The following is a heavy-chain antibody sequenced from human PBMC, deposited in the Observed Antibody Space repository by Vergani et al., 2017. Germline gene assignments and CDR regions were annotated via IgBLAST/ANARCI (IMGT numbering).Heavy chain of an antibody. D-gene: IGHD6-6*01. CDR1: GFTFSSYW. CDR3: ARDPLAGHFQH. J-gene: IGHJ1*01. Sequence: EVQLVESGGGLVQPGGSLRLSCAASGFTFSSYWMSWVRQAAGKGLEWVANIKQDGSEKYYVDSVKGRFTISRDNAKNSLYLQMNSLRAEDTAVYYCARDPLAGHFQHWGQGTLVTVSS. CDR2: IKQDGSEK. V-gene: IGHV3-7*01.